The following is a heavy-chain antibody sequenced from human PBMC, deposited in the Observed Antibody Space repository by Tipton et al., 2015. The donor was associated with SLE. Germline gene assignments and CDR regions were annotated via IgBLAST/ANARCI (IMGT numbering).Heavy chain of an antibody. V-gene: IGHV4-59*01. CDR2: IYYSGST. Sequence: TLSLTCTVSGGSISSYYWSWIRRPPGKGLEWIGYIYYSGSTNYNPSLKSRVTISVDTSKNQFSLKLSSVTAADTAVYYCARGAVLIQDNSWFDPWGQGTLVTVSS. CDR1: GGSISSYY. D-gene: IGHD2-21*01. J-gene: IGHJ5*02. CDR3: ARGAVLIQDNSWFDP.